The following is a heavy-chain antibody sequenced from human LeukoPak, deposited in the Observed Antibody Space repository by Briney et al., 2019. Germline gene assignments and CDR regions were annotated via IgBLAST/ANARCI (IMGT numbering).Heavy chain of an antibody. Sequence: SETLSLTCAVYGGSFSGYYWSWIRQPPGKGLEWIGEINHSGSTNYNPSLKSRVTISVDTSKNQFSLKLSSVTAADTAVYCCATDCTNGVCHRFDYWGQGTLVTVSS. CDR1: GGSFSGYY. D-gene: IGHD2-8*01. CDR3: ATDCTNGVCHRFDY. V-gene: IGHV4-34*01. CDR2: INHSGST. J-gene: IGHJ4*02.